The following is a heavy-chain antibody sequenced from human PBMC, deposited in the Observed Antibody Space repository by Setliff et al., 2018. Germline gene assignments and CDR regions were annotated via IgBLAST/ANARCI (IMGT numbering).Heavy chain of an antibody. CDR1: GGFIRDYY. D-gene: IGHD1-26*01. V-gene: IGHV4-59*01. CDR3: AAVGIDAGGGWFDP. CDR2: IYYRGTT. Sequence: KPSETLSLTCTVSGGFIRDYYWNWIRQSPGKGLEWIGYIYYRGTTNYNSSLKSRVTISIDMSKNQFSLKLSSATAADTAVYFCAAVGIDAGGGWFDPGATEYRSPSPQ. J-gene: IGHJ5*02.